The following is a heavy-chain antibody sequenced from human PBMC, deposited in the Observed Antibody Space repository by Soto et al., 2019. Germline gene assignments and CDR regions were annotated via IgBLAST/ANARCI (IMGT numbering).Heavy chain of an antibody. V-gene: IGHV1-69*12. D-gene: IGHD3-22*01. CDR3: TRCGIRYHSIGYYLGIDGMDV. Sequence: QVQLVQSGAVVKKPESSVRVSCKASGGTFNSYAITWVRQAPGQGLEWMGGTIPMFGTTNYAEKFQGRVTISADESTNTAYMELSSLRSEDTAVYYCTRCGIRYHSIGYYLGIDGMDVWGQGTTVIVSS. CDR1: GGTFNSYA. CDR2: TIPMFGTT. J-gene: IGHJ6*02.